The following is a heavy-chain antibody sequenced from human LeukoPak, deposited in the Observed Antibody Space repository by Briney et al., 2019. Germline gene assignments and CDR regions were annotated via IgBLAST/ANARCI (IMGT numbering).Heavy chain of an antibody. CDR1: GFTVSTYW. V-gene: IGHV3-48*02. CDR2: ISSSSSTI. J-gene: IGHJ4*02. D-gene: IGHD2-15*01. Sequence: GGSLRLSCAVPGFTVSTYWMDWVRQAPGKGLEWVSYISSSSSTIYYADSVKGRFTISRDNAKNSLYLQMNSLRDEDTAVYYCARARGGSDYWGQGTLVTVSS. CDR3: ARARGGSDY.